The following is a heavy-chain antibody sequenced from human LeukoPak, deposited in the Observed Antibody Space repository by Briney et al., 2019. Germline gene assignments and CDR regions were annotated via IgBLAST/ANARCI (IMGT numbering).Heavy chain of an antibody. V-gene: IGHV1-18*01. J-gene: IGHJ6*02. CDR3: ARGAMDIVVVPAAIKGYYYYGMDV. D-gene: IGHD2-2*02. CDR1: GYTFTNFG. CDR2: ISAYNGNT. Sequence: ASVKVSCKASGYTFTNFGISWVRQAPGQGLEWMGWISAYNGNTNYAQRPQGRVTMTTDTSTSTAYMELRSLRSDDTAVYYCARGAMDIVVVPAAIKGYYYYGMDVWGQGTTVTVSS.